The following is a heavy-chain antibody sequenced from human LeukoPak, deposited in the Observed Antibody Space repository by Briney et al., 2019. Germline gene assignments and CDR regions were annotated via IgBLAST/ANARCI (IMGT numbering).Heavy chain of an antibody. D-gene: IGHD6-13*01. CDR3: ASSGSSSWYPWYFDY. V-gene: IGHV4-59*01. Sequence: PSETLSLTCTVSGGSISSYYWSWIRQPPGKGLEWIGYIYYSGSTNYNPSPKSRVTISVDTSKNQFSLKLSSVTAADTAVYYCASSGSSSWYPWYFDYWGQGTLVTVSS. CDR2: IYYSGST. J-gene: IGHJ4*02. CDR1: GGSISSYY.